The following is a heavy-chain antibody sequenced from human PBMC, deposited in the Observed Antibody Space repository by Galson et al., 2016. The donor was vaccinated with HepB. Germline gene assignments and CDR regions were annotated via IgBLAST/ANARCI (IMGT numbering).Heavy chain of an antibody. Sequence: SLRLSCAASGFPFNTYAMTWVRQAPGKGLEWVSGVSGHAGSTYYADSVKGRLAISRDNFKNTLYLQMNSLRADDTAVYYWAKANIIMVTLGVFLDTWGQGTLVTVSS. CDR3: AKANIIMVTLGVFLDT. CDR1: GFPFNTYA. CDR2: VSGHAGST. J-gene: IGHJ1*01. D-gene: IGHD2-15*01. V-gene: IGHV3-23*01.